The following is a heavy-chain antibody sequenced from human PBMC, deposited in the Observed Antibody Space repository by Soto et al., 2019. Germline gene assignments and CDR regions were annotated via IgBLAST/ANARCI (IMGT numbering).Heavy chain of an antibody. V-gene: IGHV3-30*18. Sequence: GGSLRLSCAASGFTFSSYGMHWVRQAPGKGLEWVAVISYDGSEKYYADSVKGRFTISRGNSKNTLYLQMNSLRAEDTAVYYCAKNLGSCGGGSCYYFDYWGRGTLVTVSS. CDR1: GFTFSSYG. D-gene: IGHD2-15*01. CDR2: ISYDGSEK. J-gene: IGHJ4*02. CDR3: AKNLGSCGGGSCYYFDY.